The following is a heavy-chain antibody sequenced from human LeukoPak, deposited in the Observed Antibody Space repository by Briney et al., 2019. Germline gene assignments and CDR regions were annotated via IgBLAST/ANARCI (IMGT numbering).Heavy chain of an antibody. CDR3: AREGITGTTISDYFDY. CDR1: GGSISNGGYY. Sequence: SETLSLTCTVSGGSISNGGYYWSWIRQHPGKGLEWIGYIYYSGSTYYNPSLKSRVTISVDTSKNQFSLKLSSVTAADTAVYYCAREGITGTTISDYFDYWGQGTLVTVSS. V-gene: IGHV4-31*03. D-gene: IGHD1-7*01. J-gene: IGHJ4*02. CDR2: IYYSGST.